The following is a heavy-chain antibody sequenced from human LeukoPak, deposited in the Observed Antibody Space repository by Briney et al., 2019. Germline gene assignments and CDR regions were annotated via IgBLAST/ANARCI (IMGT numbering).Heavy chain of an antibody. Sequence: ASVKVSCKASGYTFTSYYMHWVRQAPGQGLEWMGIINPSGGSTSYAQKFQGRVTMTRDTSTSTVYMELSSLRSEDTAVYYCARELGYYGSGSYSPRAFDIWGQGTMVTVSS. CDR3: ARELGYYGSGSYSPRAFDI. D-gene: IGHD3-10*01. J-gene: IGHJ3*02. CDR2: INPSGGST. V-gene: IGHV1-46*01. CDR1: GYTFTSYY.